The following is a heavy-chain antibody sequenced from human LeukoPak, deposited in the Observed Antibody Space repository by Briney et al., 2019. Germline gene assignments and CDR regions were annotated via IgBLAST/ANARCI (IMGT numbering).Heavy chain of an antibody. CDR3: ARGGAKTVRYFFDY. J-gene: IGHJ4*02. V-gene: IGHV5-51*01. CDR1: GYNFPNYW. Sequence: GGSLKSSFRTSGYNFPNYWVGWGRPMSGEGVGWGGIVCPGDSDSRYSPPFQGQVTISADRSITTAFLQWSSLRASDTAIYYCARGGAKTVRYFFDYWGQGTLVTVSS. D-gene: IGHD1-26*01. CDR2: VCPGDSDS.